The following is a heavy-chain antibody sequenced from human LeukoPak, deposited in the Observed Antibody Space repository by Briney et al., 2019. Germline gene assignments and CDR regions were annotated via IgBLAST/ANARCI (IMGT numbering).Heavy chain of an antibody. V-gene: IGHV3-30*02. D-gene: IGHD3-3*01. CDR2: IRYDGSNK. Sequence: PGGSLRLSCAASGFIFSSYGMHWVRQAPGKGLEGVAFIRYDGSNKNYADSVKGRFTISRGNSKNTVYLQMNSLRAGDTAVYYCAKGHGTRYLEWLSIEYWGQGTLVTVSS. CDR1: GFIFSSYG. J-gene: IGHJ4*02. CDR3: AKGHGTRYLEWLSIEY.